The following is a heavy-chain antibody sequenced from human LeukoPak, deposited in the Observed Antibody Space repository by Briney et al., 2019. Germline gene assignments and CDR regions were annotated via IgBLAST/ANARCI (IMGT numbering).Heavy chain of an antibody. Sequence: SETLSLTCIVSGDSISSTSYYWAWIRQPPGKGLEWIGMIFYSGSAYYTPSLRGRVTLSVDTSRNQFSLNLISVTAADTGVYFCARQQNDTSLFDPWGQGTLVTVSS. CDR2: IFYSGSA. J-gene: IGHJ5*02. CDR1: GDSISSTSYY. CDR3: ARQQNDTSLFDP. V-gene: IGHV4-39*01.